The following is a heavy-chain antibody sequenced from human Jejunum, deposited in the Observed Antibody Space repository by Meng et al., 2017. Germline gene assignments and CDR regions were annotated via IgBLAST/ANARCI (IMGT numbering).Heavy chain of an antibody. V-gene: IGHV4-61*02. CDR2: IHTSGST. CDR1: GGSISSGTFF. Sequence: SETLSLTCTVSGGSISSGTFFWSWIRQAAGKGLEWIGRIHTSGSTTYNPYLKSRVTISIDTSKNQFSLKLDFVTAADTAVYYCARNPGIWGQGTRVTVSS. CDR3: ARNPGI. D-gene: IGHD1-26*01. J-gene: IGHJ4*02.